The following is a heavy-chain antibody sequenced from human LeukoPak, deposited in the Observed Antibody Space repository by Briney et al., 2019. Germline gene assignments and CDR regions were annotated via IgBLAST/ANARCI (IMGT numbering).Heavy chain of an antibody. CDR2: IYHSGST. D-gene: IGHD2-2*01. CDR3: AAGSTMGIVVVPAATKGVGKYFQH. J-gene: IGHJ1*01. CDR1: GYSISSGYY. V-gene: IGHV4-38-2*02. Sequence: SETLSLTCTVSGYSISSGYYWGWIRQPPGKGLEWIGSIYHSGSTYYNPSLKSRVTISVDRSKNQFSLKLSSVTAADTAVYYCAAGSTMGIVVVPAATKGVGKYFQHWGQGTLVTVSS.